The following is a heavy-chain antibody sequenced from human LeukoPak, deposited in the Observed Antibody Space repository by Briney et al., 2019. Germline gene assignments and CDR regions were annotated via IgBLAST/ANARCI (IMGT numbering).Heavy chain of an antibody. J-gene: IGHJ4*02. CDR3: ARHEGGGWYIDY. CDR2: IYPDESNI. CDR1: GYSFSNYW. Sequence: GESLKISCMGSGYSFSNYWIGWVRQMPGKGLEWMGIIYPDESNIRYSPSFQGQVTISVDKSNSTAYLQWSSLKASDTAIYYCARHEGGGWYIDYWGQGTLVTVSS. V-gene: IGHV5-51*01. D-gene: IGHD6-19*01.